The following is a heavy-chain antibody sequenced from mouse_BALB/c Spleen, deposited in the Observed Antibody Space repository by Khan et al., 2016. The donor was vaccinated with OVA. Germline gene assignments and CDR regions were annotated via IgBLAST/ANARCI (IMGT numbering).Heavy chain of an antibody. CDR2: ISPGSGDT. CDR1: GYSFTDYY. Sequence: QVQLQQSGAELARPGASVKLSCKASGYSFTDYYINWVKQRTGQGLEWIGEISPGSGDTSYHEKFKGKATLTADKSSSTAYMQLSSLTSEASAVYFCARRNYFGYTFAYWGQGTLVTVSA. V-gene: IGHV1-77*01. CDR3: ARRNYFGYTFAY. J-gene: IGHJ3*01. D-gene: IGHD1-2*01.